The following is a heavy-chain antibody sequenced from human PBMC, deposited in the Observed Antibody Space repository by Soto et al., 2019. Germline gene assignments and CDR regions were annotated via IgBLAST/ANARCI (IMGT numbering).Heavy chain of an antibody. V-gene: IGHV1-69*13. CDR2: IMPIFGTA. CDR3: GRPVHYERSGYYSPEGFDI. CDR1: GGTFSSYS. Sequence: GASVNVSFKASGGTFSSYSISCVRQAPVQGREWMGGIMPIFGTANYAQQFQGRVTMTADEYTSTAYIELSSLRSEDTAVYYCGRPVHYERSGYYSPEGFDIWG. D-gene: IGHD3-22*01. J-gene: IGHJ3*02.